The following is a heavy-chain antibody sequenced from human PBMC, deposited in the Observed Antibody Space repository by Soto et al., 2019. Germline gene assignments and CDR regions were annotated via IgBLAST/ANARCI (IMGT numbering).Heavy chain of an antibody. CDR3: ARRHSSREYFQH. J-gene: IGHJ1*01. V-gene: IGHV4-31*02. CDR2: IYYSGST. CDR1: VGSISIGGYC. D-gene: IGHD6-13*01. Sequence: SETLSLTCTVSVGSISIGGYCWSWIRQHPGKGLEWIGYIYYSGSTYYNPSLKSRVTISVDTSKNQFSLKLSSVTAADTAVYYCARRHSSREYFQHWGQGTLVTVSS.